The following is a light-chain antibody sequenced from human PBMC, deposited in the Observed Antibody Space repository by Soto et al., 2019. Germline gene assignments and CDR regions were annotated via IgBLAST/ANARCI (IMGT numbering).Light chain of an antibody. CDR1: QSVSSN. CDR3: QQYNNWPPWT. V-gene: IGKV3-15*01. J-gene: IGKJ1*01. CDR2: GAS. Sequence: EIVMPQSPATLSVSPGERANISCRASQSVSSNLAWYQQKPGQAPRLLIYGASTRATGIPARFSGSGSGTEVTLTISRLQSEDFAVYYCQQYNNWPPWTFGQGTKVEIK.